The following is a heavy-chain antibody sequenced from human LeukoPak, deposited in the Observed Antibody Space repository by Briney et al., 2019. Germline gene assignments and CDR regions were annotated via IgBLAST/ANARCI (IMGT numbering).Heavy chain of an antibody. J-gene: IGHJ6*02. CDR2: INLSGST. Sequence: PSETLSLTCAVYGGSFSGYYWGWIRQPPGKWLEWIGEINLSGSTNYNPSLKSRVTISVDTSKNQFSLKLSSVTAAGTAVYYCARGRGYSYGQHLYYYYYGMDVWGQGTTVTVSS. V-gene: IGHV4-34*01. CDR3: ARGRGYSYGQHLYYYYYGMDV. CDR1: GGSFSGYY. D-gene: IGHD5-18*01.